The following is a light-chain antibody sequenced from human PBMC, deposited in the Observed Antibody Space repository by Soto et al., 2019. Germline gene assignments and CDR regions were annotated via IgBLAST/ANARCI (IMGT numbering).Light chain of an antibody. J-gene: IGKJ2*01. V-gene: IGKV1-5*01. CDR2: DAS. CDR3: QHYNGYPYT. Sequence: DIQMTQSPSPLSASIEDRVTITCRASQSIDNWLAWYQQKPGKAPQLLIYDASRVKTGVPSRFTASGSGIEFTLTINTLQADDSATYFCQHYNGYPYTFGPGTKVEIK. CDR1: QSIDNW.